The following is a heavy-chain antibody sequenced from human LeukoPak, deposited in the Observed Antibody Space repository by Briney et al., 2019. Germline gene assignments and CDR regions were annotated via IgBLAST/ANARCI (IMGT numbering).Heavy chain of an antibody. D-gene: IGHD6-13*01. CDR1: GYTFTGYY. Sequence: ASVKVSCKASGYTFTGYYMHWVRQAPGQGLEWMGWINPNSGATNYAQKFQGRVTMTTDTSISTAYMELSRLRSDDTAVYYCAREGKHIAAAGKTYNWFDPWGQGTLVTVSS. CDR2: INPNSGAT. CDR3: AREGKHIAAAGKTYNWFDP. V-gene: IGHV1-2*02. J-gene: IGHJ5*02.